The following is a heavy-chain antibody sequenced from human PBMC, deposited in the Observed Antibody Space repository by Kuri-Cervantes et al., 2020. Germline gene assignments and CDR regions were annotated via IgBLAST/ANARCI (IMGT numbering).Heavy chain of an antibody. J-gene: IGHJ4*02. CDR2: ISYDGSNK. CDR1: GFTFSSYA. Sequence: LSLTCAASGFTFSSYAMHWVRQAPGKGLEWVAVISYDGSNKYYADSVKGRFTISRDNSKNTLYLQMNSLRAEDTAVYYCAKPSWSGYFDYWGQGTLVTVSS. D-gene: IGHD6-13*01. V-gene: IGHV3-30*18. CDR3: AKPSWSGYFDY.